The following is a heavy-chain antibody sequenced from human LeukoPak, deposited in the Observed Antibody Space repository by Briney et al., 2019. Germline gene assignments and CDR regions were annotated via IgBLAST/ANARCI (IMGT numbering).Heavy chain of an antibody. V-gene: IGHV3-53*04. CDR3: ARVDTVMAYYFDL. D-gene: IGHD5-18*01. J-gene: IGHJ4*02. CDR2: IYSGGAT. CDR1: GFTVSTNC. Sequence: GSLRLSCAASGFTVSTNCMTWVRQAPGKGLEWVSTIYSGGATYYADSVMGRFTISRHNSRNTLYLQMNSLRAEDTAVYYCARVDTVMAYYFDLWGQGTLVTVSS.